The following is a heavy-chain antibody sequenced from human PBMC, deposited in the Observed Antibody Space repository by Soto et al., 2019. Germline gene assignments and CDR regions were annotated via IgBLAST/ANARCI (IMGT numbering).Heavy chain of an antibody. J-gene: IGHJ6*02. CDR2: IYYSGST. Sequence: QVQLQESGPGLVKPSQTLSLTCTVSGGSIRSGGYYWSWIRQHPGKGLEWIGYIYYSGSTYYNPYLKSRVTISVDTSKYQFSLKLSSVTAADTAVYYCARGWGYDFWSGYYRPSYYGLDVWGQGTTVTVSS. V-gene: IGHV4-31*03. CDR1: GGSIRSGGYY. CDR3: ARGWGYDFWSGYYRPSYYGLDV. D-gene: IGHD3-3*01.